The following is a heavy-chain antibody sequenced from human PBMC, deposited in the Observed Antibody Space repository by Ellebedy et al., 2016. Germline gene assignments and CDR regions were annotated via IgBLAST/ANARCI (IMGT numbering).Heavy chain of an antibody. CDR3: AQNPPYDVRLQDTGETYLIYFDD. J-gene: IGHJ4*02. CDR2: IWYDGSNK. Sequence: GESLKISCAASGFTFRSYGMHWVRQAPGKGLEWVAVIWYDGSNKYYGDSVKGRFTISRDDSKGTLFLQMDSLRPEDTALYYCAQNPPYDVRLQDTGETYLIYFDDWGPGTLVTVSS. D-gene: IGHD2-8*02. V-gene: IGHV3-33*06. CDR1: GFTFRSYG.